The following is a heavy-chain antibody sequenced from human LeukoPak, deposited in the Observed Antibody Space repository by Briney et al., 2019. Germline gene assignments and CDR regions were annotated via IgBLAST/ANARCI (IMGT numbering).Heavy chain of an antibody. J-gene: IGHJ5*02. D-gene: IGHD4-23*01. CDR3: ARGGGTDWLDP. V-gene: IGHV3-21*04. CDR2: ISSSNNYI. Sequence: GGSLRLSCAASGFTVSSNYMSWVRQAPGKGLEWVSSISSSNNYIYYADSVRGRFTISRDNAKNSLYLQMNSLRAEDTAVYYCARGGGTDWLDPWGQGTLVTVSS. CDR1: GFTVSSNY.